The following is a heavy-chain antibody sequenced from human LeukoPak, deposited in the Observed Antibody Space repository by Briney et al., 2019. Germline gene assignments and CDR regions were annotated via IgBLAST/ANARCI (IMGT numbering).Heavy chain of an antibody. V-gene: IGHV1-69*13. D-gene: IGHD1-7*01. J-gene: IGHJ5*02. CDR1: GYTFTSYG. CDR2: IIPIFGTA. CDR3: ARGPSNWNYGGWFDP. Sequence: SVKVSCKASGYTFTSYGISWVRQAPGQGLEWMGGIIPIFGTANYAQKFQGRVTITADESTSTAYMELSSLRSEDTAVYYCARGPSNWNYGGWFDPWGQGTLVTVSS.